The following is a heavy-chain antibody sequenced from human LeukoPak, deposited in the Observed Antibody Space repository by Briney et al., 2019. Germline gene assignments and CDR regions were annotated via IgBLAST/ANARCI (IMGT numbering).Heavy chain of an antibody. D-gene: IGHD4-17*01. V-gene: IGHV3-13*04. Sequence: HPGGSLRLSCAASGFTLSNYDMHWVRQATGKGLEWVSGIDTTGDTDYPGSVKGRFTISRDNAKNVVYLQMNSLRDGDTAVYYCARERRHYGDYSSFDYWGQGALVTVSS. CDR2: IDTTGDT. CDR3: ARERRHYGDYSSFDY. J-gene: IGHJ4*02. CDR1: GFTLSNYD.